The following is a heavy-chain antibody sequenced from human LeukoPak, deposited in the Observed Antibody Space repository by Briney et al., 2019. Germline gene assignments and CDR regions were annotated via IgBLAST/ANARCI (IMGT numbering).Heavy chain of an antibody. J-gene: IGHJ4*02. Sequence: PGGSLRLSCAASGFTFSSYWMSWVRQAPGKGLEWVANIKQDGSEEYYVDSVKGRFTISRDNAKNSLYLQMNSLRAEDTAVYYCARDFWSGYFDFDYWGQGTLVTVSS. CDR3: ARDFWSGYFDFDY. CDR1: GFTFSSYW. V-gene: IGHV3-7*01. CDR2: IKQDGSEE. D-gene: IGHD3-3*01.